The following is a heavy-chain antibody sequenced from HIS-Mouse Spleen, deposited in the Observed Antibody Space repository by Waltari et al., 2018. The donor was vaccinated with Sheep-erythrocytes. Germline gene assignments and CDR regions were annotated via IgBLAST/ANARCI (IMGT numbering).Heavy chain of an antibody. J-gene: IGHJ5*02. Sequence: QVQLVQSGAEVKKPGASVKVSCKASGYTFTGYYRHWVRQAPGQGLEWKGWIHPNSGGTNYAQKFQGRVTMTRYTSISTAYMELSRLRSDDTAVYYCARDLKYSSGWWFDPWGQGTLVTVSS. D-gene: IGHD6-19*01. CDR1: GYTFTGYY. V-gene: IGHV1-2*02. CDR2: IHPNSGGT. CDR3: ARDLKYSSGWWFDP.